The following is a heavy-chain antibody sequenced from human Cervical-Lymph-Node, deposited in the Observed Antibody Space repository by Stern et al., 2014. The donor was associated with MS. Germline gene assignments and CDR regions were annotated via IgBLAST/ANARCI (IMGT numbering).Heavy chain of an antibody. Sequence: VQLVQSGAEVKKPGASVKVSCKASGYTFTSYGISWVRQAPGQGLEWMGWISAYNGNTNYAQKLQGRVTMTTDTSTSTAYMELRSMRSDDTAVYYCARDPRYFDWLPMGDYWGQGTLVTVSS. D-gene: IGHD3-9*01. V-gene: IGHV1-18*01. CDR1: GYTFTSYG. CDR2: ISAYNGNT. CDR3: ARDPRYFDWLPMGDY. J-gene: IGHJ4*02.